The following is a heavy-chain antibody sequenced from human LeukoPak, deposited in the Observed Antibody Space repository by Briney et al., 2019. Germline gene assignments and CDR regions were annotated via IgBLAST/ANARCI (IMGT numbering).Heavy chain of an antibody. Sequence: GASVKVSCKASGYTFTSYYMHWVRQAPGQGLEWMGIINPSGGSTSYAQKFQGRVTMTRDMSTSTVYMELSSLRSEDTAVYYCARSWEPAAGFDPWGQGTRVTVSS. V-gene: IGHV1-46*01. CDR1: GYTFTSYY. CDR2: INPSGGST. CDR3: ARSWEPAAGFDP. D-gene: IGHD2-2*01. J-gene: IGHJ5*02.